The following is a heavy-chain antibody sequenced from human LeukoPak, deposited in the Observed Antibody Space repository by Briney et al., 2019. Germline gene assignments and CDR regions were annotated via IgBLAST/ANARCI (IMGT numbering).Heavy chain of an antibody. Sequence: SETLSLTCTVSGGSISSGSYYWSWIRQPAGKGLEWIGRIYTSGSTNYNPSLKSRVTISVDTSKNQFSLKLSSVTAADTAVYYCARGLGGATYDYWGQGTLVTVSS. CDR3: ARGLGGATYDY. J-gene: IGHJ4*02. CDR2: IYTSGST. V-gene: IGHV4-61*02. CDR1: GGSISSGSYY. D-gene: IGHD1-26*01.